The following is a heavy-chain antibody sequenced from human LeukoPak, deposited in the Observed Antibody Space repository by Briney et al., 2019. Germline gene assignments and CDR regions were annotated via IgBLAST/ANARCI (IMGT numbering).Heavy chain of an antibody. CDR2: INPAGGT. CDR3: VTRTD. V-gene: IGHV4-34*01. J-gene: IGHJ4*02. CDR1: GGSFSSHY. Sequence: PLETLSLTCTVYGGSFSSHYWAWIRQPPGKGLEWIGEINPAGGTNYNPSLKSRVTMSIDTSKNHFSLKLSTVTAADTAVYHCVTRTDWGQGTLVTVSS. D-gene: IGHD1-14*01.